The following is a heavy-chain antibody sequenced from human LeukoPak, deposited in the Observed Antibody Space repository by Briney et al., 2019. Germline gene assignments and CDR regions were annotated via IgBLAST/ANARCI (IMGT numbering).Heavy chain of an antibody. D-gene: IGHD5-18*01. Sequence: GGSLRLSCAASGFTFDYYAMHWVRQAPGKSLEWVSLITWDGGTTYYADSVKSRFTISRDNSKNSLYLQMNSLRTEDTALYYCAKDRGYSYGPDYWGQGTLVTVSS. CDR2: ITWDGGTT. V-gene: IGHV3-43*02. CDR1: GFTFDYYA. CDR3: AKDRGYSYGPDY. J-gene: IGHJ4*02.